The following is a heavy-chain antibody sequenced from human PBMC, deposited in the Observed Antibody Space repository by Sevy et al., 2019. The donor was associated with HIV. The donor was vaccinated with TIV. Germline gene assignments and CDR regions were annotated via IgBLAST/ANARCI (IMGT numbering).Heavy chain of an antibody. D-gene: IGHD4-17*01. Sequence: ASVKVSCKASGYTFTSYGISWVRQAPGQGLEWMGWISAYNGKTNYAQKLQGRVTMTTDTSTSTAYMELRSLRSDDTAVYYCAREVVTVTTLCFDYWGQGTLVTVSS. V-gene: IGHV1-18*01. J-gene: IGHJ4*02. CDR1: GYTFTSYG. CDR2: ISAYNGKT. CDR3: AREVVTVTTLCFDY.